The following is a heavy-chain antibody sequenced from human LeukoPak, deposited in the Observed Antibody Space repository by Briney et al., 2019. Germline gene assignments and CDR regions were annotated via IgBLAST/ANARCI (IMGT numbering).Heavy chain of an antibody. V-gene: IGHV1-18*01. D-gene: IGHD3-3*01. Sequence: GASVKVSCKASGYTFTSYGISWVRQAPGQGLEWMGWISAYNGNTNYAQKLQGRVTMTTDTSTSTAYMELRSLRSDDTAVYYCARDGCYDFWSGYYNRRYNWFDPWGQGTLVTVSS. J-gene: IGHJ5*02. CDR1: GYTFTSYG. CDR2: ISAYNGNT. CDR3: ARDGCYDFWSGYYNRRYNWFDP.